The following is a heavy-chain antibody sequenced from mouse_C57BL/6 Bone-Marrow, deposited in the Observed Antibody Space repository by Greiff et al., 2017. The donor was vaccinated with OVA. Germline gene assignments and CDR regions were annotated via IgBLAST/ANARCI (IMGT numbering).Heavy chain of an antibody. CDR1: GYTFTSYG. Sequence: VQLQESGAELARPGASVKLSCKASGYTFTSYGISWVKQRTGQGLEWIGEIYPRSGNTYYNEKFKGKATLTADKSSSTAYMELRSLTSEDSAVYFCASAGRDYWGHGTTLTVSS. CDR2: IYPRSGNT. CDR3: ASAGRDY. V-gene: IGHV1-81*01. J-gene: IGHJ2*01.